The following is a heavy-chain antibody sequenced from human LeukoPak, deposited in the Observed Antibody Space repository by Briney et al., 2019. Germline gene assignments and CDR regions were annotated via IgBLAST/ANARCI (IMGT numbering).Heavy chain of an antibody. CDR1: GGSISSYY. V-gene: IGHV4-59*12. J-gene: IGHJ4*02. Sequence: SETLSLTCTVSGGSISSYYWTWIRQPPGKRLEWIGNIYYSGSTNYNPSLRSRVIISVDMSKNQFSLKLSSVTAADTAVYYCAREGRAGSSSGPDYRGQGTLVTVSS. CDR2: IYYSGST. CDR3: AREGRAGSSSGPDY. D-gene: IGHD6-19*01.